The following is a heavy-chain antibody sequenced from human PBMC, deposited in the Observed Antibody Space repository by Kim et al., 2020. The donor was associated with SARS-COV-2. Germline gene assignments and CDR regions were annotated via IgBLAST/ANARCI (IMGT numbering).Heavy chain of an antibody. Sequence: SETLSLTCTVSGDSLTNNYYWTWIRQPAGKGLEWIGRIYANGDTDYNPSLKSRVVMSLDTSRNYFSLQLTSMTASDTAVYYCAATVQRTCMGVNGNYNWFAPWGQGTLVTDSS. J-gene: IGHJ5*02. CDR2: IYANGDT. V-gene: IGHV4-4*07. D-gene: IGHD6-25*01. CDR1: GDSLTNNYY. CDR3: AATVQRTCMGVNGNYNWFAP.